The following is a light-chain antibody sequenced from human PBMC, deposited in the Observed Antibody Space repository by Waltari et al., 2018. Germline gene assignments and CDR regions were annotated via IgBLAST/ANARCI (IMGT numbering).Light chain of an antibody. CDR1: SRAIGNYNF. Sequence: QSALTQPASVPGSPGPSITISCTGTSRAIGNYNFVSWFQQHPGKAPKLIIYDVSNRPSGVSNRFSGSWSGNTASLTISGLQAEDEADYYCNSYTTGSTLTVIFGGGTKLTVL. CDR3: NSYTTGSTLTVI. J-gene: IGLJ2*01. CDR2: DVS. V-gene: IGLV2-14*03.